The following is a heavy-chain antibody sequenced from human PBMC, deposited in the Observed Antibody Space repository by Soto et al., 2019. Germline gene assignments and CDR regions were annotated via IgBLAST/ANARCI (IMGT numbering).Heavy chain of an antibody. Sequence: GGSLRLSCAASGFTVSSNYMSWVRQAPGEGLEWVSVIYSGGSTYYADSVKGRFTISRDNSKNTLYLQMNSLRAEDTAVYYCAHYYDSSGYYPVYFDYWGQGTLVTVSS. CDR2: IYSGGST. V-gene: IGHV3-53*01. J-gene: IGHJ4*02. CDR1: GFTVSSNY. CDR3: AHYYDSSGYYPVYFDY. D-gene: IGHD3-22*01.